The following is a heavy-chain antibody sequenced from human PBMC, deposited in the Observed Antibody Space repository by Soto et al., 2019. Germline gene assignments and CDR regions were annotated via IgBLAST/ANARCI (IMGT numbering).Heavy chain of an antibody. CDR2: ISAYNGNT. J-gene: IGHJ4*02. CDR3: ARDLDKVVPAAPGY. CDR1: GYIFTSYG. Sequence: ASVKVSCKASGYIFTSYGISWVRQAPGQGLEWMGWISAYNGNTNYAQKLQGRVTMTTDTSTSTAYMEVRSLRSDDTAVYYCARDLDKVVPAAPGYWGQGTLVTVSS. D-gene: IGHD2-2*01. V-gene: IGHV1-18*04.